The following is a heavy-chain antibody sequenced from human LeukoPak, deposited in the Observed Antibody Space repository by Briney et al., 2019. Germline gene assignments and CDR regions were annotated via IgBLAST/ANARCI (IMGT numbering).Heavy chain of an antibody. V-gene: IGHV3-23*01. Sequence: GGSLRLSCAASGFTFSSYGVHWVRQAPGKGLEWVSAISGSGGSTYYADSVKGRFTISRDNSKNTLYLQMNSLRAEDTAVYYCAKEGSGSYYPFDYWGQGTLVTVSS. J-gene: IGHJ4*02. CDR1: GFTFSSYG. CDR3: AKEGSGSYYPFDY. D-gene: IGHD3-10*01. CDR2: ISGSGGST.